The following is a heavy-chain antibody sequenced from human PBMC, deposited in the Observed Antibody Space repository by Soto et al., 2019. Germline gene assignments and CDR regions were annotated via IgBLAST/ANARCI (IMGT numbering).Heavy chain of an antibody. CDR2: ISGSGGST. D-gene: IGHD6-13*01. J-gene: IGHJ6*02. V-gene: IGHV3-23*01. CDR1: GFTFGGYA. Sequence: SGGSLRLSCAASGFTFGGYAMSWVRQAPGKGLEWVSAISGSGGSTYYADSVKGRFTISRDNSKNTLYLQMNSLRAEDTDLYSCASVHCSSSWSHYCYGRDVWGQGTTVTVSS. CDR3: ASVHCSSSWSHYCYGRDV.